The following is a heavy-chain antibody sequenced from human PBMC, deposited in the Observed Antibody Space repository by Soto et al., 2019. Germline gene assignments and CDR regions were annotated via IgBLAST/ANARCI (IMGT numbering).Heavy chain of an antibody. D-gene: IGHD6-13*01. Sequence: GGSLRLSCAASGFTFNNYAMNWVRQAPGKGLEWVATISATGGSTYYADSVKGRFTISRDNSKNTLYLQMNGLRVEDTAVYYCARDLAAAAYAFDIWGQGTMVTVSS. V-gene: IGHV3-23*01. J-gene: IGHJ3*02. CDR3: ARDLAAAAYAFDI. CDR1: GFTFNNYA. CDR2: ISATGGST.